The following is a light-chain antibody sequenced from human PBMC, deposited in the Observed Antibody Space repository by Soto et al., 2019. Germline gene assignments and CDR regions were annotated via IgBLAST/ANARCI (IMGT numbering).Light chain of an antibody. Sequence: QSVLTQSSSATASLGSSVKLTCTLSSGHSSYIIAWHQQQPEKAPRYLMKLEGSGSYNKGSGVPDRFSGSSSGADRYLTISYLQFEDDAGYFCETWDSNTLVFGGGTKLTVL. CDR2: LEGSGSY. CDR3: ETWDSNTLV. CDR1: SGHSSYI. J-gene: IGLJ2*01. V-gene: IGLV4-60*02.